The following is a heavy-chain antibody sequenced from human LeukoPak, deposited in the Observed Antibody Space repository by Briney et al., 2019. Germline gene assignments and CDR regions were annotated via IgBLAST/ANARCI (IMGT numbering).Heavy chain of an antibody. Sequence: GGSLRLSCAASGFTFSSYSMNWVRQAPGKGLEWVSYISRSSTTIYYADSVKGRFTISRDNAKNSLYLQMNSLRAEDTAVYYCARPRGCGSSRCNNFDYWGQGTLVTVSS. CDR3: ARPRGCGSSRCNNFDY. V-gene: IGHV3-48*01. CDR1: GFTFSSYS. D-gene: IGHD2-2*01. CDR2: ISRSSTTI. J-gene: IGHJ4*02.